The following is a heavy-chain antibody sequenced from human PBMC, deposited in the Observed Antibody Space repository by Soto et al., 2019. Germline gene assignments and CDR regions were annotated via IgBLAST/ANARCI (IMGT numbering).Heavy chain of an antibody. CDR1: GGXXXXGGXX. J-gene: IGHJ4*02. Sequence: QVQLQESGPGLVKPSQTLSLTCTVSGGXXXXGGXXXSXXXXXXXXXLXWIGYIYYSGSTYYNPSLKSRVTISVDTSKNQFSLKLSSVTAADTAVYYCARAIVEGGNLGSSNFDYWGQGTLVTVSS. D-gene: IGHD2-21*02. CDR3: ARAIVEGGNLGSSNFDY. CDR2: IYYSGST. V-gene: IGHV4-31*03.